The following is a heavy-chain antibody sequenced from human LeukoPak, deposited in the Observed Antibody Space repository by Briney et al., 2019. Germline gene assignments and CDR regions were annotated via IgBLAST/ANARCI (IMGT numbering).Heavy chain of an antibody. J-gene: IGHJ4*02. CDR2: INGDGSTT. Sequence: GGSLRLSCAASGFTFSGYWMHWVRQGPGKGPVWVSRINGDGSTTNYADSVKGRFTISRDNGKNTFYLQMNSLRAEDTAVYYCARERGSGYDPIDYWGQGTLVTVSS. V-gene: IGHV3-74*01. CDR3: ARERGSGYDPIDY. CDR1: GFTFSGYW. D-gene: IGHD5-12*01.